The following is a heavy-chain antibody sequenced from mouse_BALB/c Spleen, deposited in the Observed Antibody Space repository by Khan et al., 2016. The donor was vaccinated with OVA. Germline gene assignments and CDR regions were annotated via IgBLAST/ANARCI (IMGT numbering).Heavy chain of an antibody. D-gene: IGHD2-10*01. V-gene: IGHV2-6-1*01. Sequence: QVQLKESGPGLVAPSQSLSITCTISGFSLTNYGVHWVRQPPGKGLESLVVIWSDGSTTYNSALKSRLTISKDNSKSQVFLKMNSHQADDTAMYICTSKPYYHYNIMDYWGQGTPVTVSS. CDR2: IWSDGST. CDR3: TSKPYYHYNIMDY. CDR1: GFSLTNYG. J-gene: IGHJ4*01.